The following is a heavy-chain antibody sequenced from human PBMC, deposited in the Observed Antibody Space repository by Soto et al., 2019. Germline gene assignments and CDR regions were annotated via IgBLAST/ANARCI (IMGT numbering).Heavy chain of an antibody. J-gene: IGHJ4*02. CDR3: SRSSSSARCLDY. CDR1: GVSITGTNW. D-gene: IGHD2-2*01. V-gene: IGHV4-4*02. Sequence: QVQLQESGPGLVRPSGTLSLNCAVSGVSITGTNWWSWVRQAPGKGLEWVGETSPDGRTNYNPSLKSRVTVSIDTSRNQFSVKLTSMTAADTAVYYCSRSSSSARCLDYWGQGTLVTVSS. CDR2: TSPDGRT.